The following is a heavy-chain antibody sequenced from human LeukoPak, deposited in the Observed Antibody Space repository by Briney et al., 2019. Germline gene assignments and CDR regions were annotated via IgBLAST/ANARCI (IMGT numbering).Heavy chain of an antibody. CDR2: IYYSGTT. Sequence: PSETLSLTCIVSGDSISTSTYYWGWVRQPPGKGLEWIGTIYYSGTTYYNPSLMSRVTVSVDTTKSQFSLNLTSVTAADTAVYYCARLLPEGQFDYSGQGTLVTVSS. V-gene: IGHV4-39*01. J-gene: IGHJ4*02. CDR1: GDSISTSTYY. CDR3: ARLLPEGQFDY. D-gene: IGHD3-3*01.